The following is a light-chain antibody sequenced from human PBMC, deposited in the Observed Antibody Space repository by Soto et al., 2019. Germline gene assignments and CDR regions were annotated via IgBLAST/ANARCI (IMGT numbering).Light chain of an antibody. V-gene: IGKV2-28*01. J-gene: IGKJ1*01. CDR2: LGS. CDR1: QSLQSSNGYNY. CDR3: MQALQIPWT. Sequence: DIVMTQSPLSLPVTPGEPASISCRSSQSLQSSNGYNYLDWYLQRPGQSPQLLIYLGSLRASGVPDRFSGSGSGTDFTLKISRVEAEDVGVYYCMQALQIPWTFGQGTKVEIK.